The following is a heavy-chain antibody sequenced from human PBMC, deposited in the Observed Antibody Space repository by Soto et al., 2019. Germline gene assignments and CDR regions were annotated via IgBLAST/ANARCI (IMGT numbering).Heavy chain of an antibody. CDR3: ARGHSSSSRVWWFDP. Sequence: EVQLVESGGGLVKPGGSLRLSCAASGFTFSSYSMNWVRQAPGKGLEWVSSISSSSSYIYYADSVKGRFTISRDNAKNSLYLQMNSLRAEDTAVYYCARGHSSSSRVWWFDPWGQGTLVTVSS. V-gene: IGHV3-21*01. CDR2: ISSSSSYI. D-gene: IGHD6-6*01. J-gene: IGHJ5*02. CDR1: GFTFSSYS.